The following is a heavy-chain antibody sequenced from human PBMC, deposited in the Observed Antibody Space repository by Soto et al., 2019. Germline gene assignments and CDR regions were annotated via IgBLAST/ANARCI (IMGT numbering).Heavy chain of an antibody. CDR2: IYYSGST. D-gene: IGHD2-15*01. CDR1: GGSISSGGDY. V-gene: IGHV4-31*03. Sequence: QVQLQESGPGLVKPSQTLSLTCTVSGGSISSGGDYWSWIRQHPGKGLEWIGYIYYSGSTYYNPSLKSRVTLSVDTSKNHFSLKLSSVTAADTAGYYCARATPYYSYGMDVWGQGTTVTVSS. J-gene: IGHJ6*02. CDR3: ARATPYYSYGMDV.